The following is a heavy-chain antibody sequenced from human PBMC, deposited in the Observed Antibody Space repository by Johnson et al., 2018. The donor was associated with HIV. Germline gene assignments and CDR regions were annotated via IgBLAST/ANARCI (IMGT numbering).Heavy chain of an antibody. J-gene: IGHJ3*02. CDR2: IWYDGSNK. CDR3: AKPYGSGSYDAFDI. V-gene: IGHV3-33*06. CDR1: GFTFSSYG. Sequence: QVQLVESGGGLVQPGGSLRLSCAASGFTFSSYGMHWVRQAPGKGLEWVAVIWYDGSNKYYADSVKGRFTISRDNSKTTLYLQMNSLRAEDTAVYYCAKPYGSGSYDAFDIWGQGTMVTVSS. D-gene: IGHD3-10*01.